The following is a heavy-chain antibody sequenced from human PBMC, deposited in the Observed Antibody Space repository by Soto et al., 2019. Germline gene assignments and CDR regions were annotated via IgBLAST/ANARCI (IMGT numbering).Heavy chain of an antibody. CDR1: GFTFSSFS. CDR3: AKETASDWYVWFDP. Sequence: GGSLRLSCVDSGFTFSSFSMIWVRQSPGKGLEYVSAISPSGDKTYYADSLKGRFSISRDNYKNTLYLEMNSLRAEDTAVYYCAKETASDWYVWFDPWGQGTLVTVSS. V-gene: IGHV3-23*01. J-gene: IGHJ5*02. CDR2: ISPSGDKT. D-gene: IGHD6-19*01.